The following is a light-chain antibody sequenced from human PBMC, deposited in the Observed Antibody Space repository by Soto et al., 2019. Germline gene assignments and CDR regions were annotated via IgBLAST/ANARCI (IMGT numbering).Light chain of an antibody. J-gene: IGKJ1*01. CDR2: GAS. Sequence: EIVMTQSPATLSVSPGERATLSCRASQSISSKLSWFQQKPGQAPRLLIYGASTRANDIPTRFSGSGSGTDFTLTISTLQSEDFAVYYCQQYNNWPRTFGQGTKVDIK. CDR1: QSISSK. CDR3: QQYNNWPRT. V-gene: IGKV3-15*01.